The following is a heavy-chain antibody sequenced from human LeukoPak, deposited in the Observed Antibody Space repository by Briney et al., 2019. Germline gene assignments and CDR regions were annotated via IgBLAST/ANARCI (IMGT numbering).Heavy chain of an antibody. D-gene: IGHD5-18*01. V-gene: IGHV1-18*01. J-gene: IGHJ4*02. CDR3: ARATQYSYGYHPLDY. Sequence: ASVKVSCKASGYTFTSYGISWVRQAPGQGLEWMGWISAYNGNTNYAQKLQGRVTMTTDTSTSTAYMELRSLRSDDTAVYYCARATQYSYGYHPLDYWGQGTLVTVSS. CDR1: GYTFTSYG. CDR2: ISAYNGNT.